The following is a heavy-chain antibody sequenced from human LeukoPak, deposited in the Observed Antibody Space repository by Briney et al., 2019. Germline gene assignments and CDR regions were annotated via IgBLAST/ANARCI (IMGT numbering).Heavy chain of an antibody. CDR3: ARYHGDYSYYYYGMDV. CDR1: GYTFTSYG. D-gene: IGHD4-17*01. Sequence: GASVKVFCKASGYTFTSYGISWVRQAPGQGLEWMGWISAYNGNTNYAQKLQGRVTMTTDTSTSTAYMELRSLRSDDTAVYYCARYHGDYSYYYYGMDVWGQGTTVTVSS. J-gene: IGHJ6*02. CDR2: ISAYNGNT. V-gene: IGHV1-18*01.